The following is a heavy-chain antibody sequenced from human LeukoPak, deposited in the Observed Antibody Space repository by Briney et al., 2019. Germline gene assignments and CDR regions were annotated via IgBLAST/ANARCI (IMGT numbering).Heavy chain of an antibody. CDR2: ISSSGSTI. CDR1: GFTFSDYY. D-gene: IGHD3-10*01. J-gene: IGHJ3*02. CDR3: ASLGGLSELAAFDI. V-gene: IGHV3-11*04. Sequence: GGSLRLSCAASGFTFSDYYMSWIRQAPGKGLEWVSYISSSGSTIYYADSVKGRFTISRDNAKNSLYLQMNSLRAEDTAVYYCASLGGLSELAAFDIWGQGTMVTVSS.